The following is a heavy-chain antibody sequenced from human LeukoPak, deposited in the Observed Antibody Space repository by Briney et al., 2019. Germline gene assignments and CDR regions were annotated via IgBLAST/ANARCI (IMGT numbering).Heavy chain of an antibody. CDR2: ISSSSSTI. D-gene: IGHD1-26*01. V-gene: IGHV3-48*01. J-gene: IGHJ3*02. CDR3: AREMIYSVGNDAFDI. Sequence: GGSLRLSCAASGFTFSSYSMNWVRQAPRKGLEWVSYISSSSSTIYYADSVKGRFTISRDNAKNSLYLQMNSLRAEDTAVYYCAREMIYSVGNDAFDIWGQGTMVTVSS. CDR1: GFTFSSYS.